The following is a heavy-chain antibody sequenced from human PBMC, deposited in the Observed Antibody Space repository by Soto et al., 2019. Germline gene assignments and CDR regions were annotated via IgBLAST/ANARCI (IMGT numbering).Heavy chain of an antibody. D-gene: IGHD3-22*01. J-gene: IGHJ4*02. CDR1: GFPFSNYA. V-gene: IGHV3-23*01. CDR2: LSGSGVST. CDR3: AKIESRFFYDSTGYYPFDY. Sequence: LRLSCAASGFPFSNYAMTWVRQAPGKGLEWVSALSGSGVSTYYADSVMGRFTISRDNSKNTVYLQMNSLRAEDTAVYYCAKIESRFFYDSTGYYPFDYWGQGTLVTVSS.